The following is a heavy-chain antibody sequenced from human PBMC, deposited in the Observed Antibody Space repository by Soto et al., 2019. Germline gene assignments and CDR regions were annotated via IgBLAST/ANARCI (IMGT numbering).Heavy chain of an antibody. Sequence: GGSLRLSCAASGSTFSSYAMSWVRQAPGKGLEWVSAISGSGGSTYYADSVKGRFTISRDNSKNTLYLQMNSLRAEDTAVYYCAKDLRMGVVAATDYWGQGTLVTVS. J-gene: IGHJ4*02. CDR2: ISGSGGST. CDR3: AKDLRMGVVAATDY. CDR1: GSTFSSYA. V-gene: IGHV3-23*01. D-gene: IGHD2-15*01.